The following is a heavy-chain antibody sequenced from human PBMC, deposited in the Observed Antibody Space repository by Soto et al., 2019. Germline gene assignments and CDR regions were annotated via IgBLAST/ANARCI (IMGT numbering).Heavy chain of an antibody. D-gene: IGHD3-10*01. CDR3: ARGGWTTYYSPFFDY. CDR1: GFSLSTSGVG. CDR2: IYWDDDK. J-gene: IGHJ4*02. Sequence: QITLKESGPTLVKPTQTLTLTCTFSGFSLSTSGVGVGWIRQPPGPALEWLAVIYWDDDKRYSPSLKSRLTITKDTSKNQVVLTLTNVDTVDTATYYCARGGWTTYYSPFFDYWGQGTLVTVSS. V-gene: IGHV2-5*02.